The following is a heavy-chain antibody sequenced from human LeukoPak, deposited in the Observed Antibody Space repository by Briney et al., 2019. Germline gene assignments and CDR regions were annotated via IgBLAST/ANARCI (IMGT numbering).Heavy chain of an antibody. V-gene: IGHV4-34*01. CDR3: AFGYFDYVWGSYRPVYFDC. Sequence: SETLSLTCAVYGGSFSGYYWSWIRQPPGKGLEWIGEINHSGSTNYNPSLKSRVTISVDTSKNQFSLKLSSVTAADTAVYYCAFGYFDYVWGSYRPVYFDCWGQGTLVTVSS. CDR2: INHSGST. CDR1: GGSFSGYY. J-gene: IGHJ4*02. D-gene: IGHD3-16*02.